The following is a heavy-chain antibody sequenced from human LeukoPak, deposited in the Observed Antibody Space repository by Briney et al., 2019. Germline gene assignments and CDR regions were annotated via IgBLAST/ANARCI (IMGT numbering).Heavy chain of an antibody. D-gene: IGHD3-10*01. CDR3: TTTPGRDY. V-gene: IGHV3-15*01. Sequence: GGSLRLSCAASGFTFSDYYMSWIRQAPGKGLEWVGRVKSKADGGTTDYAAPVKGRFTISRDDSQNTLYLQMDSLKTEDTAVYYCTTTPGRDYWGQGTLVTVSS. CDR2: VKSKADGGTT. J-gene: IGHJ4*02. CDR1: GFTFSDYY.